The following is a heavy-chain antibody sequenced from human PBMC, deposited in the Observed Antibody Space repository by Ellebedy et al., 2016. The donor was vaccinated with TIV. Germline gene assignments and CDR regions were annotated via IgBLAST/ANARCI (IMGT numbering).Heavy chain of an antibody. J-gene: IGHJ6*02. CDR2: INSDGSST. V-gene: IGHV3-74*01. CDR3: ARDAASTPADSYGYGYYYGMDV. D-gene: IGHD5-18*01. Sequence: GGSLRLXCAASGFTFSGYWMHWVRQAPGKGLVWVSRINSDGSSTSYADSVKGRFTISRDNAKNTLYLQMNSLRAEDTAVYYCARDAASTPADSYGYGYYYGMDVWGQGTTVTVSS. CDR1: GFTFSGYW.